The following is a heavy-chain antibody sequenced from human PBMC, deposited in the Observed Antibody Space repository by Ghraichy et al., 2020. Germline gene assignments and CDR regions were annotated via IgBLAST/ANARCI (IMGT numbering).Heavy chain of an antibody. V-gene: IGHV3-30*18. CDR2: ISYDGSNK. CDR1: GFTFSSYG. Sequence: SLNISCAASGFTFSSYGMHWVRQAPGKGLEWVAVISYDGSNKYYADSVKGRFTISRDNSKNTLYLQMNSLRAEDTAVYYCAKDQGYGDHTGGYYYGMDVWGQGTTVTVSS. J-gene: IGHJ6*02. D-gene: IGHD4-17*01. CDR3: AKDQGYGDHTGGYYYGMDV.